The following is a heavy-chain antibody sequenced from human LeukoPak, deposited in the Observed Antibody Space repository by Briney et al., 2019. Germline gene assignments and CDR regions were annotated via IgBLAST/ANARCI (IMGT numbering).Heavy chain of an antibody. V-gene: IGHV4-39*01. D-gene: IGHD2-21*02. J-gene: IGHJ4*02. CDR2: IYYSGST. CDR1: GGSISSSSYY. Sequence: SETLSLTCTVSGGSISSSSYYWGWIRQPPGKGLEWIGSIYYSGSTYYNPSLKSRVTISVDTSKNQFSLKLSSVTAADTAVYYCASSASYCGGDCPTDYWGQGTLVTVSS. CDR3: ASSASYCGGDCPTDY.